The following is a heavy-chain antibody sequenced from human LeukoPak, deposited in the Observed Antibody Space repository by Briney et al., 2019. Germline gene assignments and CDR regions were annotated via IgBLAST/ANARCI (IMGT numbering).Heavy chain of an antibody. CDR1: GGSISSSSYY. V-gene: IGHV4-39*07. J-gene: IGHJ4*02. CDR3: ARDLYYYGSGSPFGTFGY. Sequence: SETLSLTCTVSGGSISSSSYYWGWIRQPPGKGLEWIGNIYYSGSTYYNPSLKSRVTISVDTSKNQFSLKLSSVTAADTAVYYCARDLYYYGSGSPFGTFGYWGQGTLVTVSS. D-gene: IGHD3-10*01. CDR2: IYYSGST.